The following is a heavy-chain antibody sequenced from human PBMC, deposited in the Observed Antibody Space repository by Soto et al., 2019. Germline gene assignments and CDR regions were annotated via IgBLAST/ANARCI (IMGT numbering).Heavy chain of an antibody. CDR3: AREDSIIIPAVSDF. CDR2: ISKSDYT. CDR1: VFAFNNYG. V-gene: IGHV3-21*01. J-gene: IGHJ4*02. Sequence: WWSLRLSCTVSVFAFNNYGINWVRQAPGQGLEWVSSISKSDYTYYSDSVKGRFTISRGNAKNSVSLQMNTLRVEDTAVYYCAREDSIIIPAVSDFWGQGTLVTVSS. D-gene: IGHD2-2*01.